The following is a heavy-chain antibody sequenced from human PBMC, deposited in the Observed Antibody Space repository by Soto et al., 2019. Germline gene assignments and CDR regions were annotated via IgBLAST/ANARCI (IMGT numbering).Heavy chain of an antibody. CDR3: ARGGGSFYGGVDV. D-gene: IGHD3-16*01. CDR1: GFTFSSYS. CDR2: TTADGGHT. Sequence: EVQLVESGGGLIQPGGSLRLSCGASGFTFSSYSIHWVRQVPGMGPVWLSRTTADGGHTFYADSVKGRFTISRDNAKNTLPLQMNSLRVDDTAVYYCARGGGSFYGGVDVWGQGTTVTVSS. J-gene: IGHJ6*02. V-gene: IGHV3-74*01.